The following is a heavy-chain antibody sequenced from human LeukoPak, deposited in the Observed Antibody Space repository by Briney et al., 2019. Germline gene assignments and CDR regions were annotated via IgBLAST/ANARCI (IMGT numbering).Heavy chain of an antibody. Sequence: GGSLRLSCAPNVFTFCSYEVNWVRQAPGKGRGWVSYISSSGSTIYYADSVKGRLTISRDNAKNSLYLQMNSLRAEDTAVYYCARVSGWYVFDCWGQGTLVTVSS. V-gene: IGHV3-48*03. D-gene: IGHD6-19*01. J-gene: IGHJ5*01. CDR1: VFTFCSYE. CDR2: ISSSGSTI. CDR3: ARVSGWYVFDC.